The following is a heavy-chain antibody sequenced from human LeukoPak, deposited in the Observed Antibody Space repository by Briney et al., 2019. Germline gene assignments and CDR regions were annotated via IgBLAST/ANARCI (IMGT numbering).Heavy chain of an antibody. CDR1: GYTFTSYG. Sequence: ASVKVSCKASGYTFTSYGISWVRQAPGQGLEWMGWISAYNGNANFAQKLQGRVTMTTDTSTSTAYMDLRSLRSDDTAVYYCARDQAATNTQVRFCLDWGQGTLVTVSS. CDR2: ISAYNGNA. J-gene: IGHJ4*02. D-gene: IGHD3-9*01. V-gene: IGHV1-18*01. CDR3: ARDQAATNTQVRFCLD.